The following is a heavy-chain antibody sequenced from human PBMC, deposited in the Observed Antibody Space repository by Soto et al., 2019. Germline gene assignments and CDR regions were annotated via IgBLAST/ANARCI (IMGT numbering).Heavy chain of an antibody. Sequence: SETLSFTCTVSGGSVSSGSYYWSWIRQPPGKGLEWIGYIYYSGSTNYNPSLKGRVTISVDTSKNQFSLKLSSVTAADTAVYYCARVLGSGWYLDYWGQGTLVTVSS. CDR2: IYYSGST. V-gene: IGHV4-61*01. D-gene: IGHD6-19*01. CDR3: ARVLGSGWYLDY. CDR1: GGSVSSGSYY. J-gene: IGHJ4*02.